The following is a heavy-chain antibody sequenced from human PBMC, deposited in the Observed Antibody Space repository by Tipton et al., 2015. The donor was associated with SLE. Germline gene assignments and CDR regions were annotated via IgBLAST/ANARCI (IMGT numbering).Heavy chain of an antibody. CDR3: ARDSCGGDCYGYYYMDV. D-gene: IGHD2-21*01. CDR2: IYYSGST. J-gene: IGHJ6*03. CDR1: GGSMNSGGYS. Sequence: TLSLTCAVSGGSMNSGGYSWNWIRQPPGKGLEWIGYIYYSGSTYYNPSLKSRVTISVDTSKNQFSLKLSSVTAADTAVYYCARDSCGGDCYGYYYMDVWGKGTTVAVSS. V-gene: IGHV4-31*11.